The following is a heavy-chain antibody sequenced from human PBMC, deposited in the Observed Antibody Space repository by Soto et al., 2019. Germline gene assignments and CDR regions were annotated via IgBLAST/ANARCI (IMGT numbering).Heavy chain of an antibody. J-gene: IGHJ4*02. CDR3: ARVFGTEVAGKASPFDY. CDR2: ISYDGSNK. D-gene: IGHD6-19*01. V-gene: IGHV3-30-3*01. Sequence: QVQLVESGGGVVQPGRSLRLSCAASGFTFSSYAMHWVRQAPGKGLEWVAVISYDGSNKYYADSVKGRFTISRDNSKNTLYLQMNSLRAEDTAVYYCARVFGTEVAGKASPFDYWGQGTLVTVSS. CDR1: GFTFSSYA.